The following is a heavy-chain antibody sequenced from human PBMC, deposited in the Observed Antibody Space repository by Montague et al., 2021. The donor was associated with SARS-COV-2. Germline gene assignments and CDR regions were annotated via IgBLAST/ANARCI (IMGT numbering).Heavy chain of an antibody. D-gene: IGHD6-13*01. CDR1: GVSISSYY. CDR2: IYYTGST. CDR3: ARGVASSEGNWFDP. J-gene: IGHJ5*02. V-gene: IGHV4-59*01. Sequence: SETLSLTCTVSGVSISSYYWILIRQPPGKGLEWIGYIYYTGSTNYNPSLKSRVTISVDTSKNQFSLKLSSVTAADTAVYYCARGVASSEGNWFDPWGQGTLVTVSS.